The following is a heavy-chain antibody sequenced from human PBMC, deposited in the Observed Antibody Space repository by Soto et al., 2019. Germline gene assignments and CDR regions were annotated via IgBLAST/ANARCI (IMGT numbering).Heavy chain of an antibody. J-gene: IGHJ3*02. CDR3: ASSSYYYGSGSYLNSPPGWAFDI. Sequence: QVQLQESGPGLVKPSQTLSLTCTVSGGSISSGGYYWSWIRQHPGKGLEWIGYIYYSGSTYYNPSRKSRVTISVDTSKNQFSLKLSSVTAADTAVYYCASSSYYYGSGSYLNSPPGWAFDIWGQGTMVTVSS. D-gene: IGHD3-10*01. CDR1: GGSISSGGYY. V-gene: IGHV4-31*03. CDR2: IYYSGST.